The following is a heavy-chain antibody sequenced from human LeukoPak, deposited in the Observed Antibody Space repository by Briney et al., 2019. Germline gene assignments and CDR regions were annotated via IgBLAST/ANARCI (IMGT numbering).Heavy chain of an antibody. V-gene: IGHV1-8*01. CDR2: MNPNSGNT. CDR3: ARGRGGPKEVVVAAIDY. CDR1: GYTFTSYD. Sequence: ASVKVSCKAPGYTFTSYDINWVRQATGQGLEWMGWMNPNSGNTGYAQKFQGRVTMTRNTSISTAYMELSSLRSEDTAVYYCARGRGGPKEVVVAAIDYWGQGTLVTVSS. D-gene: IGHD2-15*01. J-gene: IGHJ4*02.